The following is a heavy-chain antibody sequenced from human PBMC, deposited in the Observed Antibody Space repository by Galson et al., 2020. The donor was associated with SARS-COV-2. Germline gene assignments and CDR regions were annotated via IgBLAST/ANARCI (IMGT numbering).Heavy chain of an antibody. Sequence: GESLKISCAASGFTFSRYGMHWVRQAPGKGLEWVALISNEGSNKYYADSVKGRFTISRDNSKNTLYLQMNSLRAEDTAVYYCARWEYYDSSGYYDEIDLLWGQGTLVTASS. CDR3: ARWEYYDSSGYYDEIDLL. D-gene: IGHD3-22*01. CDR2: ISNEGSNK. V-gene: IGHV3-30*03. CDR1: GFTFSRYG. J-gene: IGHJ4*02.